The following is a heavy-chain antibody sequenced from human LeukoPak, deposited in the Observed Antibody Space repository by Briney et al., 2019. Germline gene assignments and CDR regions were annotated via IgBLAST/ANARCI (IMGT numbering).Heavy chain of an antibody. V-gene: IGHV1-18*01. Sequence: ASVKVSCKASGYTFTSYGISWVRQAPGQGLEWMGWISAYNGNTNYAQKLQGRVTMTTDTSTSTAYMELRSLRSDDTAMYYCARGLDCSSTSCLPYWYFDLWGRATLVTVSS. J-gene: IGHJ2*01. CDR1: GYTFTSYG. CDR3: ARGLDCSSTSCLPYWYFDL. CDR2: ISAYNGNT. D-gene: IGHD2-2*01.